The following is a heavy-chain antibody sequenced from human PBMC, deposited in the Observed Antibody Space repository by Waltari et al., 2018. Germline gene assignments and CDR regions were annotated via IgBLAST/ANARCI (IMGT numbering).Heavy chain of an antibody. CDR2: IFSGDTT. J-gene: IGHJ3*02. V-gene: IGHV3-66*01. D-gene: IGHD1-26*01. Sequence: EVQLMESGGGLVQPGGYLRLSCVASGLAVRTRFMSWVRQAPGKGLEWVSAIFSGDTTYYTDSVKGRFSTSRDNSKNTLFLQMNSLRAEDTAVYYCARVARGTLYDAFDIWGQGTMVTVSS. CDR3: ARVARGTLYDAFDI. CDR1: GLAVRTRF.